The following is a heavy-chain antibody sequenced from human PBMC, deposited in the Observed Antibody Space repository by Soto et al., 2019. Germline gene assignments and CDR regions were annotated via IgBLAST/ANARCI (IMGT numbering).Heavy chain of an antibody. Sequence: SETLSLTCSVSGDSISSSYWSWIRQPSGKGLEWIAYFSYSGNTNYNPSLGSRVTISVDTSKNQFSLKVNSVTAADTAVYYCARDLSQAAAAGFFQHWGQGTLVTVSS. CDR1: GDSISSSY. D-gene: IGHD6-13*01. CDR2: FSYSGNT. J-gene: IGHJ1*01. V-gene: IGHV4-59*01. CDR3: ARDLSQAAAAGFFQH.